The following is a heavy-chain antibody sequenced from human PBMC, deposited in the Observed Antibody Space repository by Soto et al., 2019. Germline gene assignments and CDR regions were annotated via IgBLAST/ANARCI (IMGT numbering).Heavy chain of an antibody. CDR1: GYTFTSYG. CDR2: ISGYNGNT. D-gene: IGHD3-10*01. J-gene: IGHJ4*02. Sequence: QVHLVQSGAEVKKPGASVKVSCKASGYTFTSYGISWVRQAPGQGLEWMGWISGYNGNTKYAQKVQGRVTMTTDTSTSTAYMDLRSLRSGDTAIYYCERAAHGLWFGEFPLLSLTFDYWGQGTLVTVSS. CDR3: ERAAHGLWFGEFPLLSLTFDY. V-gene: IGHV1-18*01.